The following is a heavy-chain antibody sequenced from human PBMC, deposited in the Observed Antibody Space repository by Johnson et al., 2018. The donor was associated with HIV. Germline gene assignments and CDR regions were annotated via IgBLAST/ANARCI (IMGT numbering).Heavy chain of an antibody. CDR1: GFTFSSYA. V-gene: IGHV3-33*06. J-gene: IGHJ3*02. CDR2: IWYDGSNK. Sequence: QVQLVESGGGVVQPGRSLRLSCAASGFTFSSYAMHWVRQAPGKGLEWVAVIWYDGSNKYYADSVKGRFTISRDNSKNTLYLQMNSLRAEDTAVYYCAKGGAGYSDSRGYSENDAFDIWGQGTMVTVSS. D-gene: IGHD3-22*01. CDR3: AKGGAGYSDSRGYSENDAFDI.